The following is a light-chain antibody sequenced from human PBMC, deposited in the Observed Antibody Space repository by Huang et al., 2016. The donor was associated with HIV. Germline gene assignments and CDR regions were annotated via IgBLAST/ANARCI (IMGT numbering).Light chain of an antibody. CDR3: QQSDNIPPT. Sequence: DIQMTQSPSSLSASVGDRVTITCRASQNINCYLNCDQKKPGKAPKVLIYGASIWQSGVPARFSGSGSGTDFTLTISSLQPDDFATYYCQQSDNIPPTFGQGTRV. CDR2: GAS. J-gene: IGKJ1*01. V-gene: IGKV1-39*01. CDR1: QNINCY.